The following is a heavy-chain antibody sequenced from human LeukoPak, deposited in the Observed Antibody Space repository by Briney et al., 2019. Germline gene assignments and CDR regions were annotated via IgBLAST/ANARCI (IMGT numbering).Heavy chain of an antibody. CDR1: GFTFSSYG. CDR2: ISGSGGST. Sequence: GGTLRLSCAASGFTFSSYGMSWVRQAPGKGLEWVSAISGSGGSTYYADSVKGRFTISRDNSKNTLYLQMNSLRAEDTAVYYCAKGFISGYYYYYMDVWGKGTTVTISS. J-gene: IGHJ6*03. D-gene: IGHD6-25*01. V-gene: IGHV3-23*01. CDR3: AKGFISGYYYYYMDV.